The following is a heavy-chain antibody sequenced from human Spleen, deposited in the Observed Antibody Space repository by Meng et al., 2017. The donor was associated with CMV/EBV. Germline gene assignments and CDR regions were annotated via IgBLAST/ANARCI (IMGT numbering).Heavy chain of an antibody. Sequence: GESLKISCAASGFTFSSYAMSWVRQAPGKGLEWVAFLRHDGSDEHYADSVKGRFTISRDTSKETLYLQMNSLRPEDTAVYYCAKSPPRMITFGGLIATIWDQGALVTVSS. J-gene: IGHJ4*02. D-gene: IGHD3-16*02. V-gene: IGHV3-30*02. CDR1: GFTFSSYA. CDR3: AKSPPRMITFGGLIATI. CDR2: LRHDGSDE.